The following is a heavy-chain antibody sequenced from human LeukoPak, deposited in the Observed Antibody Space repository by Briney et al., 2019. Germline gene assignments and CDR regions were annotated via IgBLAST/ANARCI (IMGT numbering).Heavy chain of an antibody. V-gene: IGHV3-48*04. CDR2: ISSSSSTI. D-gene: IGHD6-13*01. CDR3: ARAKGIAAAGTWLDY. CDR1: GFTFSSYS. J-gene: IGHJ4*02. Sequence: TGGSLRLSCAASGFTFSSYSMNWVRQAPGKGLEWVSYISSSSSTIYYADSVKGRFTISRDNAKNSLYLQMNSLRAEDTAVYYCARAKGIAAAGTWLDYWGQGTLVTVSS.